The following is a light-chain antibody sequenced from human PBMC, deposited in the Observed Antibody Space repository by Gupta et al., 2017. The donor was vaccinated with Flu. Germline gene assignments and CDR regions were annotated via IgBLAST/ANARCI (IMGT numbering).Light chain of an antibody. CDR1: NTAVRYD. Sequence: NTAVRYDVHWYQQLPGAAPNLLIYGNSNRPSGVPARFSGSKSGSSASLAITGLQAEDEADYYCQSYDSSLSGFWVFGGGTKLTVL. CDR2: GNS. V-gene: IGLV1-40*01. J-gene: IGLJ3*02. CDR3: QSYDSSLSGFWV.